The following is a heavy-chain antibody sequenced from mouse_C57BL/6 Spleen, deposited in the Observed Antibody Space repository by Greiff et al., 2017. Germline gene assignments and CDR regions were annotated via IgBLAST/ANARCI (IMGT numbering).Heavy chain of an antibody. CDR3: ARELPRRYFDV. Sequence: QVQLQQSGAELVRPGSSVKLSCKASGYTFTSYWMHWVKQRPRQGLEWIGNIDPSDSETHYNQKFKDKATLTGDKSSSTAYMQPSSLTSKDSAVYYCARELPRRYFDVWGTGTTVTVSS. CDR2: IDPSDSET. J-gene: IGHJ1*03. D-gene: IGHD1-1*01. V-gene: IGHV1-52*01. CDR1: GYTFTSYW.